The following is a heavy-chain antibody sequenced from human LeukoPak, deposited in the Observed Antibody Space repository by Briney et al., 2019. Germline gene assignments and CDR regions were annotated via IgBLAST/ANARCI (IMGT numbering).Heavy chain of an antibody. V-gene: IGHV3-73*01. CDR2: IRGKANSYAT. J-gene: IGHJ4*02. D-gene: IGHD1-1*01. Sequence: PGGSLKLSCAASGFTFSGSAMHWVRQASGKGLEWVGRIRGKANSYATAYAASVKGRFTISRDDSKNTAYLQMNSLKTEDTAVYYCTRLSGTGTTDWGQGTLVTVSS. CDR1: GFTFSGSA. CDR3: TRLSGTGTTD.